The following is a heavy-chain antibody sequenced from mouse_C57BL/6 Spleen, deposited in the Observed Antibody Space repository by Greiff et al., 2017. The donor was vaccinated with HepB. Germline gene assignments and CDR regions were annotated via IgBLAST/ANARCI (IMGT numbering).Heavy chain of an antibody. V-gene: IGHV1-22*01. CDR1: GYTFTDYN. CDR2: INPNNGGT. Sequence: EVQLQQSGPELVKPGASVKMSCKASGYTFTDYNMHWVKQSHGKSLEWIGYINPNNGGTSYNQKFKGKATLTVNKSSSTAYMELRSLTSEDSAVYYCARPDLPLYYAMDYWGQGTSVTVSS. D-gene: IGHD2-1*01. J-gene: IGHJ4*01. CDR3: ARPDLPLYYAMDY.